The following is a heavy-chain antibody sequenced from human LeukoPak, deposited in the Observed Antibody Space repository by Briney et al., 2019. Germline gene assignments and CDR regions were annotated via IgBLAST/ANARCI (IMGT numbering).Heavy chain of an antibody. CDR3: ARDNYYGSGSNNWFDP. CDR2: IYYSEST. D-gene: IGHD3-10*01. Sequence: SETLSLTCTVSGGSISSYYWSWIRQPPGKGLEWIGYIYYSESTNYNPSLKSRVTISVDTSKNQFSLKLSSVTAADTAVYYCARDNYYGSGSNNWFDPWGQGTLVTVSS. CDR1: GGSISSYY. V-gene: IGHV4-59*01. J-gene: IGHJ5*02.